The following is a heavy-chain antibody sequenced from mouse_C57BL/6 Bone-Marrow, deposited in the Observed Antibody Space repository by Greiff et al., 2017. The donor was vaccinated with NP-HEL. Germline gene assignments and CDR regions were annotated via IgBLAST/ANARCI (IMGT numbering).Heavy chain of an antibody. CDR3: ARPYYYGRGIFFAY. V-gene: IGHV1-19*01. CDR2: INPYNGGT. D-gene: IGHD1-1*01. CDR1: GYTFTDYY. J-gene: IGHJ3*01. Sequence: VQLQQSGPVLVKPGASVKMSCKASGYTFTDYYMNWVKQSHGKSLEWIGVINPYNGGTSYNQKFKGKATLTVDKSSSTAYMELNSLTSEDSAFYYCARPYYYGRGIFFAYWGQGTLVTVSA.